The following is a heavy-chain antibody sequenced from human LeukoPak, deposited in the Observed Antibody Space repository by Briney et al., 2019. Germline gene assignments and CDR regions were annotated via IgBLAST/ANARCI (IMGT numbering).Heavy chain of an antibody. CDR2: ISAYNGNT. CDR3: ASSLHGKHDFDY. CDR1: GYTFTSYG. J-gene: IGHJ4*02. V-gene: IGHV1-18*04. Sequence: ASVKVSCKASGYTFTSYGISCVRQATGQGLEWMGWISAYNGNTNYTQPLHGRVTMTTNTSTSTAYMELRSLTSDDTAVYYCASSLHGKHDFDYWGQGTLVTVSS. D-gene: IGHD4-17*01.